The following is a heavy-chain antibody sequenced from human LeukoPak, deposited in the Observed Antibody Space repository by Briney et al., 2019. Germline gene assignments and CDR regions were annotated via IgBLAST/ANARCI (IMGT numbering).Heavy chain of an antibody. CDR1: GYTFTGYY. CDR2: IIPIFGTA. CDR3: ALTYYYDSSGYPIDY. Sequence: ASVKVSCKASGYTFTGYYMHWVRQAPGQGLEWMGGIIPIFGTANYAQKFQGRVTITTDESTSTAYMELSSLRSEDTAVYYCALTYYYDSSGYPIDYWGQGTLVTVSS. D-gene: IGHD3-22*01. J-gene: IGHJ4*02. V-gene: IGHV1-69*05.